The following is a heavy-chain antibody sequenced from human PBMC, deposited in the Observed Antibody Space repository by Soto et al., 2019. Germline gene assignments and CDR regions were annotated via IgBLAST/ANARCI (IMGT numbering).Heavy chain of an antibody. CDR3: TRGQYDILTGYYPPSDY. D-gene: IGHD3-9*01. CDR2: IRSKAYGGTT. Sequence: GGSLRLSCTASGFTFGDYAMSWFRQAPGKRLEWVGFIRSKAYGGTTEYAASVKGRFTISRDDSKSIAYLQMNSLKTEDTAVYYCTRGQYDILTGYYPPSDYWGQGTLVTVSS. J-gene: IGHJ4*02. CDR1: GFTFGDYA. V-gene: IGHV3-49*03.